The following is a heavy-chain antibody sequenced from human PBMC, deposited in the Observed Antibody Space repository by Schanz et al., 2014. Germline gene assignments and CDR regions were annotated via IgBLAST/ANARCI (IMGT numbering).Heavy chain of an antibody. CDR2: IYSGVST. CDR3: ARHGDFDY. J-gene: IGHJ4*02. Sequence: VQLVESGGGVVQPGRSLRLSCAASGFIVSSPYMTWVRQAPGKGLEWVSIIYSGVSTYYADSVKGRFTISRDNSKNTLFLHMSSLRAEDTAVYYCARHGDFDYWGQGTLVTVSS. CDR1: GFIVSSPY. V-gene: IGHV3-66*04.